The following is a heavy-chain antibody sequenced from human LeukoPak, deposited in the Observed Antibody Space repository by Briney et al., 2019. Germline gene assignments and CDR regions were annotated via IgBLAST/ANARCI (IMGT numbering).Heavy chain of an antibody. CDR1: GYTFTSYG. CDR3: ARSSSPAARWLVIRYYFDY. V-gene: IGHV1-18*01. J-gene: IGHJ4*02. Sequence: VASVKVSCKASGYTFTSYGISWLRQAPGQGLEWMGWISAYNGNTNYAQKLQGRVTMTTDTSTSTAYMELRSLRSDDTAVYYCARSSSPAARWLVIRYYFDYWVQGTLVTVSS. D-gene: IGHD6-19*01. CDR2: ISAYNGNT.